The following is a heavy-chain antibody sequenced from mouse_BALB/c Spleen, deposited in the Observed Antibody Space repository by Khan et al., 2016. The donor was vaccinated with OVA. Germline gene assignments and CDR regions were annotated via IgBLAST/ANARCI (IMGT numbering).Heavy chain of an antibody. V-gene: IGHV14-1*02. CDR1: GFNIKDYY. CDR2: IDPENGET. CDR3: ARSGYFAWFAY. Sequence: VQLKQSGAEIVRPGALFKLSCKGYGFNIKDYYMHWVKQRPEQGLEWIGWIDPENGETVYDPKFQGKANITADTSSNTAYLQLSSLTSEDTAVYYCARSGYFAWFAYWGQGTLVTVSA. J-gene: IGHJ3*01.